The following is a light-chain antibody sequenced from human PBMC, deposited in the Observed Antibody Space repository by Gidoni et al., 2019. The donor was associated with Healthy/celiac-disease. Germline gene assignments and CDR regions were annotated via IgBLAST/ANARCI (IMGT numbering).Light chain of an antibody. V-gene: IGKV1-16*02. J-gene: IGKJ5*01. CDR3: QQYNSYPIT. CDR1: QGISNY. CDR2: ATY. Sequence: DIQMTQSPSSRSASVGDRVTITCGASQGISNYLAWFQQQPGKAPKSLIYATYSLQRGVPSKFIGSGDGTDFPLTLSSLQPEGFGTYYCQQYNSYPITFXQXTRLEIK.